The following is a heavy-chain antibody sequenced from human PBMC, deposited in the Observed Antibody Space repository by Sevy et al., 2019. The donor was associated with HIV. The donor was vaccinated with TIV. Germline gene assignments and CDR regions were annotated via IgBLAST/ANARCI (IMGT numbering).Heavy chain of an antibody. CDR2: IKKDGTDK. J-gene: IGHJ4*02. Sequence: GGSLRLSCAASGFTFSSYEMTWVRQAPGKGLEWVANIKKDGTDKFYVDSVKGRFFISRDNANNSLYLQMNSLRVEDTAVYYCARDRRVEFGGSDFWGQGTRVTVSS. CDR3: ARDRRVEFGGSDF. V-gene: IGHV3-7*03. D-gene: IGHD3-10*01. CDR1: GFTFSSYE.